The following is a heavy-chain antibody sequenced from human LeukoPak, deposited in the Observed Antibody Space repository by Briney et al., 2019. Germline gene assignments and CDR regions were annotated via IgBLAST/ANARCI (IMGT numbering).Heavy chain of an antibody. CDR3: ARLYCSGGSCYPFDY. CDR2: INHSGST. CDR1: GGSFSGYY. D-gene: IGHD2-15*01. Sequence: SETLSLTCAVYGGSFSGYYWSWIRQPPGKGLEWIGEINHSGSTNYNPSLKSRVTISADTSKNQFSLKLSSVTAADTAVYYCARLYCSGGSCYPFDYWGQGTLVTVSS. J-gene: IGHJ4*02. V-gene: IGHV4-34*01.